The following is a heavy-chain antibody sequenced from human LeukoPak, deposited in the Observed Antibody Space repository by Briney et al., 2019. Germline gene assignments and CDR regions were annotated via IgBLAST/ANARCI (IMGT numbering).Heavy chain of an antibody. CDR1: RFTFSSYS. Sequence: GGSLRLSCTASRFTFSSYSMNWVRQAPGKGLEWVSYISSSGSTIYYADFVKGRFTISRDSAKSSLYLQMSSLRAGDTAVYYCARVPPYSSSWYGMDVWGQGTTVTVSS. CDR2: ISSSGSTI. D-gene: IGHD6-13*01. CDR3: ARVPPYSSSWYGMDV. V-gene: IGHV3-48*04. J-gene: IGHJ6*02.